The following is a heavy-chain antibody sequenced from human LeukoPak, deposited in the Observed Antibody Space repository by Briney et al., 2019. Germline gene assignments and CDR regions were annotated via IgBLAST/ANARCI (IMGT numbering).Heavy chain of an antibody. CDR1: GYTFTSYD. V-gene: IGHV1-8*01. Sequence: GASVKVSCKASGYTFTSYDINWVRQATGQGLEWMGWMNPNSGNTGYAQKFQGRVTMTRNTSISTAYMELSSLRSEDTAVYYCARALRTSQWLVRGLGYWGQGTLVTVSS. CDR3: ARALRTSQWLVRGLGY. J-gene: IGHJ4*02. CDR2: MNPNSGNT. D-gene: IGHD6-19*01.